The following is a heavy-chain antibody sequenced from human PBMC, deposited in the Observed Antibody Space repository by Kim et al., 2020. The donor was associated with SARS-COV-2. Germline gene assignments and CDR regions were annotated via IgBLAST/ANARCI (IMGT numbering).Heavy chain of an antibody. CDR3: AKDDVRLWFGELLPSAFDI. V-gene: IGHV3-23*01. Sequence: GRFTISRDNTKNTLYLQMNSLRAEDTAVYYCAKDDVRLWFGELLPSAFDIWGQGTMVTVSS. D-gene: IGHD3-10*01. J-gene: IGHJ3*02.